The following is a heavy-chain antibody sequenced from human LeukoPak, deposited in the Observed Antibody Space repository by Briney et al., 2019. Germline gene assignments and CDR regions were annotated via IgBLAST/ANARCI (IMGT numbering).Heavy chain of an antibody. CDR2: IIPIFGTA. J-gene: IGHJ4*02. CDR3: ARDWPNSSGWFTLFDY. Sequence: VASVKVSCKASGGTFSSYAISWVRQAPGQGLEWMGGIIPIFGTANYAQKFQGRVTITADESTSTAYMELSSLRSEDTAVYYCARDWPNSSGWFTLFDYWGQGTLVTVSS. CDR1: GGTFSSYA. D-gene: IGHD6-19*01. V-gene: IGHV1-69*13.